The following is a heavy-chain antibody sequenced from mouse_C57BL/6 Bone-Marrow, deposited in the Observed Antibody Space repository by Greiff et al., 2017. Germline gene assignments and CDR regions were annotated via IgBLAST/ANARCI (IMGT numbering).Heavy chain of an antibody. CDR2: IYPGGGYT. D-gene: IGHD1-1*01. CDR1: GYTFTNYW. CDR3: ARGDYYNYYAMDY. J-gene: IGHJ4*01. V-gene: IGHV1-63*01. Sequence: VQLQQSGAELVRPGTSVKMSCKASGYTFTNYWIGWAKQRPGHGLEWIGDIYPGGGYTNYNEKFKGKATLTADKSSSTAYMQFSSLTSEDSAIYYCARGDYYNYYAMDYWGQGTSVTVSS.